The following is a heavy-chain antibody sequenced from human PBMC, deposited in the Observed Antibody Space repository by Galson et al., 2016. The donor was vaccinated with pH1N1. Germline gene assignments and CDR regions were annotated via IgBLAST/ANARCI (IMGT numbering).Heavy chain of an antibody. D-gene: IGHD3-22*01. J-gene: IGHJ4*02. CDR2: IYHSGTT. CDR1: GYSIRNGYF. CDR3: ARHPRYCDSSGYYFDY. V-gene: IGHV4-38-2*01. Sequence: SETLSLTCAVSGYSIRNGYFWGWIRQPPGQGLEWIGIIYHSGTTYYNPSLESRVTISVDTSKNQFSLKVKSVTAADTAVYYCARHPRYCDSSGYYFDYWGQGILVTVSS.